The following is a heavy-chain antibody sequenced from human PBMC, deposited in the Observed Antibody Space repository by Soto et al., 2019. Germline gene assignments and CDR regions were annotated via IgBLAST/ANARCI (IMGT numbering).Heavy chain of an antibody. J-gene: IGHJ6*02. CDR2: IIPIFGTA. D-gene: IGHD2-8*01. CDR3: ARVGGIVLMAKAPGMDV. V-gene: IGHV1-69*13. CDR1: GGTFSSYA. Sequence: VKVSCKASGGTFSSYAISWVRQAPGQGLEWMGGIIPIFGTANYTQKFQGRVTITADESTSTAYMELSSLRSEDTAVYYCARVGGIVLMAKAPGMDVWGQGTTVTVSS.